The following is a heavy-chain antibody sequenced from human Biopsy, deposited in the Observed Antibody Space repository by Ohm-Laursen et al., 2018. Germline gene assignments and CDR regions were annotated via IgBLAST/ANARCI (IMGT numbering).Heavy chain of an antibody. J-gene: IGHJ5*02. Sequence: SLRLSCAASGFTVSDNHISWIRQAPGKGLQWVSLIYSDGNTYYADSVKGRFTISRDIPRNTLYLQMNSLRAEDTAVYYCARGQGKLWSGYYTWGQGSLVSVSS. D-gene: IGHD3-3*01. CDR3: ARGQGKLWSGYYT. V-gene: IGHV3-53*01. CDR1: GFTVSDNH. CDR2: IYSDGNT.